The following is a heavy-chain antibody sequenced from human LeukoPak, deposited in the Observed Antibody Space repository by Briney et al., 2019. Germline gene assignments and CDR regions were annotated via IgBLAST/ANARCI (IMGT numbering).Heavy chain of an antibody. CDR1: GFTFSSYW. J-gene: IGHJ4*02. CDR3: ARAFFDWLFFAY. Sequence: GGSLRLSCEGSGFTFSSYWMTWVRQAPGKGLEWVANINQDGSEKYYVDSVKGRLTISRDNAKNSLYLQMNSLRAEDTAVYYCARAFFDWLFFAYWGQGTLVTVSS. CDR2: INQDGSEK. V-gene: IGHV3-7*01. D-gene: IGHD3-9*01.